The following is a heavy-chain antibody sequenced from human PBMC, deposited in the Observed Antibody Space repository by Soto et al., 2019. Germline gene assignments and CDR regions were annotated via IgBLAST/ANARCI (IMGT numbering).Heavy chain of an antibody. J-gene: IGHJ5*02. Sequence: SETLSLTCTVSGGSISSYYWSWIRQPPGKGLEWIGYIYYSGGTNYNPSLKSRVTISVDTSKNQFSLKLSSVTAADTAVYYCARIGGVYSSSWIRSNWFDPWGQGTLVTVSS. CDR2: IYYSGGT. CDR3: ARIGGVYSSSWIRSNWFDP. V-gene: IGHV4-59*01. D-gene: IGHD6-13*01. CDR1: GGSISSYY.